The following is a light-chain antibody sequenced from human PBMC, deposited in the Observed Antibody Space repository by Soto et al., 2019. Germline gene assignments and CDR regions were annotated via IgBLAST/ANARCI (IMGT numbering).Light chain of an antibody. CDR2: GVT. CDR1: TNDGGGYNY. CDR3: SSYTSSYTWV. V-gene: IGLV2-14*03. Sequence: DLTRPGSVSWSPGRSITRACSGTTNDGGGYNYVSWYQQHPGKAPKLLIYGVTDRPEGVSSRFSGSKSGNAASLTISGLQAEDEGDYYCSSYTSSYTWVFGGGTEVTVL. J-gene: IGLJ3*02.